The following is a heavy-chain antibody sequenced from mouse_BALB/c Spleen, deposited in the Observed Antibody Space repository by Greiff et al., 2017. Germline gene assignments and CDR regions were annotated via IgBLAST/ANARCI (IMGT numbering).Heavy chain of an antibody. D-gene: IGHD4-1*01. V-gene: IGHV5-17*02. CDR1: GFTFSSFG. CDR3: AREKTGVFDY. CDR2: ISSGSSTI. Sequence: VQLKESGGGLVQPGGSRKLSCAASGFTFSSFGMHWVRQAPEKGLEWVAYISSGSSTIYYADTVKGRFTISRDNPKNTLFLQMTSLRSEDTAMYYCAREKTGVFDYWGQGTTLTVSS. J-gene: IGHJ2*01.